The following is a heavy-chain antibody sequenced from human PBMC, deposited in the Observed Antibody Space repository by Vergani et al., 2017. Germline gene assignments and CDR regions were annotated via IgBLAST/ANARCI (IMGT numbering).Heavy chain of an antibody. CDR3: ARVWAIAARPKPYYYYYGMDV. J-gene: IGHJ6*02. Sequence: QVQLQQWGAGLLKPSETLSLTCAVYGGSFSGYYWSWIRQPPGKGLEWSGEINHSGSTNYNPSLKSRVTISVDTSKNQFSLKLSSVTAADTAVYYCARVWAIAARPKPYYYYYGMDVWGQGTTVTVSS. CDR2: INHSGST. CDR1: GGSFSGYY. D-gene: IGHD6-6*01. V-gene: IGHV4-34*01.